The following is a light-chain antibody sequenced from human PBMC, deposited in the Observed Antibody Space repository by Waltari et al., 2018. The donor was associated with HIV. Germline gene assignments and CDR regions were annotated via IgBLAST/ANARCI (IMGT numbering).Light chain of an antibody. Sequence: DIQMTQSPSSLSASVVDRVTITCRASQSISTYLNWYQEKPGKAPNLLIYGASSLHSGVPSRFSGSGSGTEFTLTISSLQLEDFATYYCQQSYSTLMYTFGQGTKLEIK. CDR1: QSISTY. CDR3: QQSYSTLMYT. J-gene: IGKJ2*01. V-gene: IGKV1-39*01. CDR2: GAS.